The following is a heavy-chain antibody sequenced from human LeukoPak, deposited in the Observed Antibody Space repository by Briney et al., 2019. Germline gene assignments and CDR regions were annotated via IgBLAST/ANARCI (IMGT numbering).Heavy chain of an antibody. D-gene: IGHD3-10*01. V-gene: IGHV1-18*01. Sequence: ASVKVSCKASGYTFTSYGISWVRQAPGQGLEWMGWISAYSGNTNYAQKLQGRVTMTTDTSTSTAYMELRSLRSDDTAVYYCARTGSGSYYSWFDPWGQGTLVTVSS. CDR1: GYTFTSYG. CDR2: ISAYSGNT. J-gene: IGHJ5*02. CDR3: ARTGSGSYYSWFDP.